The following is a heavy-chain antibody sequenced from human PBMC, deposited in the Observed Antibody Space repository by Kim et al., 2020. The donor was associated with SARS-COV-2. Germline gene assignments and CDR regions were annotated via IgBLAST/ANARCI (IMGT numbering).Heavy chain of an antibody. CDR3: AKDRGLLWFGPFDP. CDR1: GFTFSSYA. D-gene: IGHD3-10*01. Sequence: GGSLRLSCAASGFTFSSYAMSWVRQAPGKGLEWVSAISGSGGSTYYADSVKGRFTISRDNSKNTLYLQMNSLRAEVTAVYYCAKDRGLLWFGPFDPWGQGTLVTVSS. CDR2: ISGSGGST. V-gene: IGHV3-23*01. J-gene: IGHJ5*02.